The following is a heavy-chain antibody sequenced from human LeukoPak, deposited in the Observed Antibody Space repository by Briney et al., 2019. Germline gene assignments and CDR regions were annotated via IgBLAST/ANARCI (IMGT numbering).Heavy chain of an antibody. CDR3: ARVPGPYTTSRFDY. Sequence: ASVKVSCTTSGYTFTDYYLHWVRQAPGQGLEWMGRIDPNSGGTNYAQKFQVRVTVTRDTSISTVYMELSGLRSNDTAVYYCARVPGPYTTSRFDYWGQGTLVTVSS. CDR1: GYTFTDYY. D-gene: IGHD6-13*01. J-gene: IGHJ4*02. V-gene: IGHV1-2*02. CDR2: IDPNSGGT.